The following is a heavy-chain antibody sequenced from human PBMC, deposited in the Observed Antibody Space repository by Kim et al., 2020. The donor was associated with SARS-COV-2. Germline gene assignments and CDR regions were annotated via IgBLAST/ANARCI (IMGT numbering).Heavy chain of an antibody. V-gene: IGHV3-30*18. D-gene: IGHD3-10*01. CDR2: ISYDGSNK. Sequence: GGSLRLSCAASGFTFSSYGMHWVRQAPGKGLEWVAVISYDGSNKYYADSVKGRFTISRDNSKNTLYLQMNSLRAEDTAVYYCAKVKFERGDGYKINGEGDAFDIWGQGTMVTVSS. J-gene: IGHJ3*02. CDR1: GFTFSSYG. CDR3: AKVKFERGDGYKINGEGDAFDI.